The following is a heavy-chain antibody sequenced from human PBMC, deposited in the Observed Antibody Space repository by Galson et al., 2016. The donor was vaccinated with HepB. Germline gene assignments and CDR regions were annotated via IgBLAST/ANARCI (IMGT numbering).Heavy chain of an antibody. D-gene: IGHD5-12*01. CDR2: INGDGSRV. CDR1: GFTFSGFW. CDR3: TRSYRTSAFDY. Sequence: SLRLSCAASGFTFSGFWMHWVRQAPGKGLEWVARINGDGSRVRYVDSVKDRFTITRDNAKETLFLQMNSLRDEDTAVYYCTRSYRTSAFDYWGLGTLVTVSS. J-gene: IGHJ4*02. V-gene: IGHV3-74*01.